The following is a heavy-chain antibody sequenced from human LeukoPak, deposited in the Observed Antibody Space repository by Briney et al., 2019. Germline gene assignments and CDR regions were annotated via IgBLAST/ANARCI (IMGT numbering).Heavy chain of an antibody. J-gene: IGHJ5*02. CDR1: GYTFTSYG. Sequence: ASVKVSRKASGYTFTSYGISWVRQAPGQGLEWMGWISAYNGNTNYAQKLQGRVTMTTDTSTSTAYMELRSLRSDDTAVYYCAGLYCSSTSCYFPNWFDPWGQGTLVTVSS. CDR2: ISAYNGNT. CDR3: AGLYCSSTSCYFPNWFDP. D-gene: IGHD2-2*01. V-gene: IGHV1-18*01.